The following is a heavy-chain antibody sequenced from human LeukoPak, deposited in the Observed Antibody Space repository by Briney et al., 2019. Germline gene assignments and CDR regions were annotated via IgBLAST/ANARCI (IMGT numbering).Heavy chain of an antibody. CDR2: INPSGGST. Sequence: ASVKVSCKASGYTFTSYYMHWVRQAPGQGLEWMGIINPSGGSTSYAQKFQGRVTMTRDTSTSTVYMELSSLRSEDTAAYYCARTRPYSYGLTPNWFDPWGQGTLVTVSS. CDR3: ARTRPYSYGLTPNWFDP. J-gene: IGHJ5*02. V-gene: IGHV1-46*01. D-gene: IGHD5-18*01. CDR1: GYTFTSYY.